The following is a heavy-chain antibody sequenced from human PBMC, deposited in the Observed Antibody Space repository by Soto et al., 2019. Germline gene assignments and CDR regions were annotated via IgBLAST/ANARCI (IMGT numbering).Heavy chain of an antibody. CDR2: INPSGGST. CDR3: ARTLYRSSGYSFADY. CDR1: GYTFTSYY. V-gene: IGHV1-46*01. Sequence: LKVSCKASGYTFTSYYMHWVRQAPGQGLEWMGIINPSGGSTSYAQKFQGRVTMTRDTSTSTVYMELSSLRSEDTAVYYCARTLYRSSGYSFADYWGQGTLVTVSS. D-gene: IGHD3-22*01. J-gene: IGHJ4*02.